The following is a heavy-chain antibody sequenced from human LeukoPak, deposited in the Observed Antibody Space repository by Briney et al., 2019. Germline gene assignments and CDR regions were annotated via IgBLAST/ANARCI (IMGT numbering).Heavy chain of an antibody. V-gene: IGHV3-30*04. CDR2: ISSDGSKI. CDR1: GFIFSNYA. D-gene: IGHD3-10*01. Sequence: GGSLRLSCAASGFIFSNYAMHWVRQAPGKGLEWVALISSDGSKIYYADCVKGRFTISRDNSRNTLYLQMNSLRAEDTAVYYCVRDRLWFGESGEYYYYYMDVWGKGTTVTVSS. J-gene: IGHJ6*03. CDR3: VRDRLWFGESGEYYYYYMDV.